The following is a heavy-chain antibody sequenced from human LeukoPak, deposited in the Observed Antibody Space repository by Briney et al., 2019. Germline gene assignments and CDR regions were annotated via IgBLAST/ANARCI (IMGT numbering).Heavy chain of an antibody. Sequence: GGSLRLSCAASGFTFSTYEMHWVRQAPGKGLEWVAVISHDGNDQYYGDSVKGRFTISRDNSKNALYLQMNSLRLEDTAVYYCARDRRESGYYGMDVWGQGTTVTVSS. D-gene: IGHD3-10*01. CDR2: ISHDGNDQ. J-gene: IGHJ6*02. V-gene: IGHV3-30*04. CDR3: ARDRRESGYYGMDV. CDR1: GFTFSTYE.